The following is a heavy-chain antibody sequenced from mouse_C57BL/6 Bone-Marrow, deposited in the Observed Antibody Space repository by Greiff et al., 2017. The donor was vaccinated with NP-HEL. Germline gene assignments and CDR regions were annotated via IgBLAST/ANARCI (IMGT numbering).Heavy chain of an antibody. CDR3: ARGGHYDVGYFDY. CDR2: IYPGGGYT. CDR1: GYTFTNYW. V-gene: IGHV1-63*01. D-gene: IGHD1-2*01. Sequence: QVQLQQSGAELVRPGTSVKMSCKASGYTFTNYWIGWAKQRPGHGLEWIGDIYPGGGYTNYNEKFKGKATLTADKSSSTAYMQFSSLTSEDSAIYYCARGGHYDVGYFDYWGQGTTLTVSS. J-gene: IGHJ2*01.